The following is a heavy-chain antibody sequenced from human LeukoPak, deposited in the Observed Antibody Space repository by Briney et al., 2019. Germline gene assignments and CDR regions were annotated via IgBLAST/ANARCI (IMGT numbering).Heavy chain of an antibody. J-gene: IGHJ4*02. Sequence: GESLKISCKASGYNFADYWIAWVRQMPGRGLEWVGIIYPGDSDTAYGPSFRGQVTISVDNPISTVYLQWNSLRASDTGIYYCARDPSTGWKNFDYFSQGTLVTVSS. CDR2: IYPGDSDT. D-gene: IGHD2-8*02. V-gene: IGHV5-51*04. CDR3: ARDPSTGWKNFDY. CDR1: GYNFADYW.